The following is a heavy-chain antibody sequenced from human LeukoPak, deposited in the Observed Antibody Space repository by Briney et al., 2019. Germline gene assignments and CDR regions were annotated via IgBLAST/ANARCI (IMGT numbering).Heavy chain of an antibody. V-gene: IGHV3-30*03. CDR3: ARDTYSSTYSSSWYYFDY. CDR1: GFTFSSYG. CDR2: ISYDGSNK. J-gene: IGHJ4*02. Sequence: GRSLRLSCAASGFTFSSYGMHWVRQAPGKGLEWVAVISYDGSNKYYADSVKGRFTISRDNSKNTLYLQMNSLRAEDTAVYYCARDTYSSTYSSSWYYFDYWGQGTLVTVSS. D-gene: IGHD6-13*01.